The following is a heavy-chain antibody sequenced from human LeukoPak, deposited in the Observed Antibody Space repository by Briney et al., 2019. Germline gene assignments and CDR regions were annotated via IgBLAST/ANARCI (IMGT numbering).Heavy chain of an antibody. CDR1: GFTFSSYA. J-gene: IGHJ4*02. D-gene: IGHD3-16*01. V-gene: IGHV3-23*01. CDR2: ISGSGGST. Sequence: PGGSLRLSCAASGFTFSSYAMSWVRQAPGKGLEWVSAISGSGGSTYYADSVKSRFTISRDNSKNTLYLQMNSLRAEDTAVYYCAKSIWGPHNAFYYFDYWGQGTLVTVSS. CDR3: AKSIWGPHNAFYYFDY.